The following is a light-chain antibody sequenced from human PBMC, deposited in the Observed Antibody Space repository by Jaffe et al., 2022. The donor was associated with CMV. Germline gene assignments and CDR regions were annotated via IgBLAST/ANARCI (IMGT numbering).Light chain of an antibody. J-gene: IGLJ2*01. V-gene: IGLV3-21*04. CDR2: NDA. CDR3: QVWDSVFDHPV. CDR1: NIGIKT. Sequence: SYVLTQPPSVSVAPGKTANIPCGGDNIGIKTVHWYQQKAGQAPVVVISNDADRPSGIPERFSGSNSVNTATLTIGRVEAGDEADYYCQVWDSVFDHPVFGGGTKLTVL.